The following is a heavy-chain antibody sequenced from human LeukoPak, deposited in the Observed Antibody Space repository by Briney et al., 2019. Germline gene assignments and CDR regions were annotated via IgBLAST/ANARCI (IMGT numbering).Heavy chain of an antibody. CDR1: GFTVSTNY. D-gene: IGHD6-6*01. Sequence: GGSLRLSCAASGFTVSTNYMSWVRQAPGKGLEWVSVIYSGGTTYYADSVKGRFTISRDNSKNTLYLQMDSLRAEDTAVYYCARAGYSSSSRHMDVWGKGTTVTVSS. CDR3: ARAGYSSSSRHMDV. V-gene: IGHV3-66*01. J-gene: IGHJ6*03. CDR2: IYSGGTT.